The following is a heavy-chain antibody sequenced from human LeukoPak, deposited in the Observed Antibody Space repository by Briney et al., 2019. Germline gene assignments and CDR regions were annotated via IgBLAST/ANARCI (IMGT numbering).Heavy chain of an antibody. CDR2: IYSGGST. D-gene: IGHD3-22*01. J-gene: IGHJ5*02. Sequence: GGSLRLSCAASGFTVSSNYMSWVRQAPGKGLEWVSVIYSGGSTYYADSVKGRFTISRHNSKNTLYLQMNSMRAEDTAVYYCAKDIAMIVVARSPWGKGTLVTVSS. CDR1: GFTVSSNY. CDR3: AKDIAMIVVARSP. V-gene: IGHV3-53*04.